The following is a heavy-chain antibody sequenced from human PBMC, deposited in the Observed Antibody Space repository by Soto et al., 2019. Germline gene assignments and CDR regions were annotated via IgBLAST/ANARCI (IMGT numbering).Heavy chain of an antibody. CDR1: GFTFSSYG. Sequence: GSLRLSCAASGFTFSSYGMHWVRQAPGKGLEWVAVIWYDGSNKYYADSVKGRFTISRDNSKNTLYLQMNSLRAEDTAVYYCARDQLLWFGELAALDYWGQGTLVTVSS. V-gene: IGHV3-33*01. CDR2: IWYDGSNK. D-gene: IGHD3-10*01. CDR3: ARDQLLWFGELAALDY. J-gene: IGHJ4*02.